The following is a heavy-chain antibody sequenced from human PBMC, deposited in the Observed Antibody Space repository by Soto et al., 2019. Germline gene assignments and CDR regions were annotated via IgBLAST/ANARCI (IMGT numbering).Heavy chain of an antibody. V-gene: IGHV3-33*01. J-gene: IGHJ2*01. CDR2: IWYDGSNK. CDR1: GFTFSSYG. Sequence: GGSLRLSCAASGFTFSSYGMHWVRQAPGKGLEWVAVIWYDGSNKYYADSVKGRFTISRDNSKNTLYLQMNSLRAEDAAVYYCARDGNLGATPTEYFDLWGRGTLVTVSS. D-gene: IGHD1-26*01. CDR3: ARDGNLGATPTEYFDL.